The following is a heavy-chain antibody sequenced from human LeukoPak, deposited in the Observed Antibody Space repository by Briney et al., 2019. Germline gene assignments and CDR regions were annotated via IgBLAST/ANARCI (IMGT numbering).Heavy chain of an antibody. CDR2: IHYSGST. CDR1: GGSISSYY. D-gene: IGHD2-15*01. Sequence: ETLPVTRTVSGGSISSYYSSWIRQPPGQGLEWIGYIHYSGSTNYNTSLKSRVTISVDTSQNQVSLKMNSVTAADTAVYYCARFYCSGATCYHIDHLVQGTMVSVSS. CDR3: ARFYCSGATCYHIDH. V-gene: IGHV4-59*01. J-gene: IGHJ4*02.